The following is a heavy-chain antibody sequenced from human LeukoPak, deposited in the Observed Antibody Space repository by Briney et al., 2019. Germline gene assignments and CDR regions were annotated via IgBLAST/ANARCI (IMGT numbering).Heavy chain of an antibody. CDR3: ARRYYDSSGYYSFDY. CDR2: IYYSGST. Sequence: PSETLSLTCTVSGASISSSVYYWGWIRQPPGKGLEWIGSIYYSGSTNYNPSLKSRVTMSADTSNNQFSLKLSSVTAADTAVYYCARRYYDSSGYYSFDYWGQGTLVTVSS. CDR1: GASISSSVYY. J-gene: IGHJ4*02. V-gene: IGHV4-39*07. D-gene: IGHD3-22*01.